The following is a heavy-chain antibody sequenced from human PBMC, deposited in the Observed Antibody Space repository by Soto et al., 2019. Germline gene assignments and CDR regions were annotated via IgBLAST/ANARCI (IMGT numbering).Heavy chain of an antibody. CDR2: IYTSENT. V-gene: IGHV4-4*07. Sequence: SVTLSLICTVSGGSISSDYWSWIRQPAGKGLEWIGRIYTSENTHYNPSLRSRVSMSLDTSKNQLSLNLSSVTAADTAVYYCARGVGRSSWTSFDSWGQGTLVTVS. J-gene: IGHJ4*02. CDR3: ARGVGRSSWTSFDS. D-gene: IGHD6-13*01. CDR1: GGSISSDY.